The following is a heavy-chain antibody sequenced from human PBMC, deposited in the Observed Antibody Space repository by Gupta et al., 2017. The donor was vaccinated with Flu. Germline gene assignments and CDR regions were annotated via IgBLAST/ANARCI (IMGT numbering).Heavy chain of an antibody. Sequence: SWIRQPPGKGLEWIGEINHSGSTNYNPSLKSRVTISVDTSKNQFSLKLSSVTAADTAVYYCARGGLNIVVVPAAITQFDYWGQGTLVTVSS. CDR3: ARGGLNIVVVPAAITQFDY. CDR2: INHSGST. J-gene: IGHJ4*02. D-gene: IGHD2-2*01. V-gene: IGHV4-34*01.